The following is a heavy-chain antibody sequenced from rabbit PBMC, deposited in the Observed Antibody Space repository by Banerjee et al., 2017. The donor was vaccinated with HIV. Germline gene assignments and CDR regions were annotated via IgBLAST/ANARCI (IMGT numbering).Heavy chain of an antibody. J-gene: IGHJ4*01. CDR2: IDTNTGST. D-gene: IGHD1-1*01. CDR1: GFSFSRTYW. V-gene: IGHV1S43*01. CDR3: AREGVSSGYAFTL. Sequence: QEQLEESGGDLVKPGASLTLTCTASGFSFSRTYWICWVRQAPAKGLELIACIDTNTGSTWFASWVNGRFTISRSTSLNTVDLKMTSLTAADTATYLCAREGVSSGYAFTLWGQGTLVTVS.